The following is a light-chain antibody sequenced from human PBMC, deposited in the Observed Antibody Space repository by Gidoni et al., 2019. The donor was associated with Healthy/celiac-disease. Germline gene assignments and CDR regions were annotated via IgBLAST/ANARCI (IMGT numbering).Light chain of an antibody. V-gene: IGLV2-23*02. CDR1: SSYVGSYNL. J-gene: IGLJ3*02. CDR2: EVS. CDR3: CSYAGSKV. Sequence: QSPLTQPASVSWSPGQSITISCTGTSSYVGSYNLVSWYQQHPGKAPKLMIYEVSKRPSGVSNRFSGSKSGNTASLTISGLQAEDEADYYCCSYAGSKVFGGGTKLTVL.